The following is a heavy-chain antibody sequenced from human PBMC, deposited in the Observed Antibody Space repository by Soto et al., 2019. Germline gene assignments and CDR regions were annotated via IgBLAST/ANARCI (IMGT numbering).Heavy chain of an antibody. J-gene: IGHJ4*02. V-gene: IGHV4-59*08. CDR3: ARHAADSGYDWKPNFSFDY. CDR2: IYYSGST. CDR1: GGSISSYY. Sequence: SETLSLTCTVSGGSISSYYWSWIRQPPGKGLEWIGYIYYSGSTNYNPSLKSRVTISVDTSKNQFSLKLSSVTAADTAVYYCARHAADSGYDWKPNFSFDYWGQGTLVTVSS. D-gene: IGHD5-12*01.